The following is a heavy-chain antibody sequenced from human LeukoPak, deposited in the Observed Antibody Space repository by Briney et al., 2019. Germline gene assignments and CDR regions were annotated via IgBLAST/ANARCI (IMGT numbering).Heavy chain of an antibody. Sequence: PGGSLRLSCAASGFTFSSYWMSWVRQAPGKGLEWVSGISDDSGSTYYADSVRGRFTISRGNSKNTLYLQMNSLRVEDTAIYYCAKDQYSSGWYFDYWGQGTLVTVSS. V-gene: IGHV3-23*01. CDR3: AKDQYSSGWYFDY. CDR2: ISDDSGST. CDR1: GFTFSSYW. J-gene: IGHJ4*02. D-gene: IGHD6-19*01.